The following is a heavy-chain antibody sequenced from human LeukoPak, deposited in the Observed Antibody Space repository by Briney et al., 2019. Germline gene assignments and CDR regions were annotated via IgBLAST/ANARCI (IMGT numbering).Heavy chain of an antibody. CDR2: IYSGGTT. D-gene: IGHD6-13*01. CDR1: GFTVSSNY. Sequence: GGSLRLSCAASGFTVSSNYMSWVRQAPGKGLECVSVIYSGGTTYYADSVKGRFTISRDNSKNTLYLQMNNLRAEDTAVYYCARGLQSYSSSRNWFDPWGQGTLVTVSS. CDR3: ARGLQSYSSSRNWFDP. J-gene: IGHJ5*02. V-gene: IGHV3-66*01.